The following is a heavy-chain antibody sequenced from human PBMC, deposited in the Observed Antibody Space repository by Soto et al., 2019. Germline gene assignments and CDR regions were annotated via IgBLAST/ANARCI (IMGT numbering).Heavy chain of an antibody. Sequence: QVQLVQSGAEGKKPGASVKVSCKASGYTFTSYDIIWVRQATGQGLEWMGWMNPSTGKTDSAEKFQGRLTMTRNNSISTVYMELSSLSFEDSAVYYCARGRIIVAGGFDPWGQGTLVTVSS. D-gene: IGHD6-19*01. J-gene: IGHJ5*02. V-gene: IGHV1-8*01. CDR1: GYTFTSYD. CDR2: MNPSTGKT. CDR3: ARGRIIVAGGFDP.